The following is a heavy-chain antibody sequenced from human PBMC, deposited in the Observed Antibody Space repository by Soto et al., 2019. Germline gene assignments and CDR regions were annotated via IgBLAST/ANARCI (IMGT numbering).Heavy chain of an antibody. CDR2: IIPIFGTA. J-gene: IGHJ6*02. CDR1: GGTFSSYA. D-gene: IGHD3-10*01. CDR3: PPRSVTAMDV. Sequence: SVKVSCKASGGTFSSYAISWVRQAPGQGLEWMGGIIPIFGTANYAQKFQGRVTITADESTSTAYMELSSLRAEDPPVYYCPPRSVTAMDVWAQGTTVPVSS. V-gene: IGHV1-69*13.